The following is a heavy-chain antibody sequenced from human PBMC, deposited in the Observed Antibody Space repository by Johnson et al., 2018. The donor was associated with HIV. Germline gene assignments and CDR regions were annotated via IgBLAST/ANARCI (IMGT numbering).Heavy chain of an antibody. CDR2: IRYDGDIT. Sequence: QEQLVESGGGVVQPGGSLRLSCAASGFTFSNYGMHWVRQAPGKGLEWVAFIRYDGDITYYVDSVKGRFTSSRDNSKNTLYLQMNSLRAEDTAVYYCAKDLGTGDDAFDIWGQGTMVTVSS. V-gene: IGHV3-30*02. D-gene: IGHD7-27*01. J-gene: IGHJ3*02. CDR3: AKDLGTGDDAFDI. CDR1: GFTFSNYG.